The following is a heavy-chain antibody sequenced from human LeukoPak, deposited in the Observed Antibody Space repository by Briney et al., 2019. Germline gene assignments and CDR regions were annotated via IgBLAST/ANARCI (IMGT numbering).Heavy chain of an antibody. D-gene: IGHD2-15*01. CDR3: ARRGYCSGGSCYSVGFFDY. V-gene: IGHV4-39*01. J-gene: IGHJ4*02. Sequence: SETLSLTCTVSGGSISSSSYYWGWIRQPPGKGQEWIGSIYYSGSTYYNPSLKSRVTISVDTSKNQFSLKLSSVTAADTAVYYCARRGYCSGGSCYSVGFFDYWGQGTLVTVSS. CDR1: GGSISSSSYY. CDR2: IYYSGST.